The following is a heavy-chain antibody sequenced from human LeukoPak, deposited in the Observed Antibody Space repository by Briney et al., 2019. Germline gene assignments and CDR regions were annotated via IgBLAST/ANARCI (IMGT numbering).Heavy chain of an antibody. Sequence: ASVKVSCKASGYTFAGYHIHWVRQAPGQGLEWMGRINPNSGATDFAQRFQGTVTMTRDTSITTAYLELSRLTSDDTAIYYCAALGSGGWGLDFWGQGTLVTVSS. CDR1: GYTFAGYH. J-gene: IGHJ4*02. D-gene: IGHD6-19*01. V-gene: IGHV1-2*06. CDR2: INPNSGAT. CDR3: AALGSGGWGLDF.